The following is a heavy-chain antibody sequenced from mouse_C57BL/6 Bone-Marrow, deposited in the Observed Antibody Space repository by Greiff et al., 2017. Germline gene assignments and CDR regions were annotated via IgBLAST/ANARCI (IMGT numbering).Heavy chain of an antibody. Sequence: VQLQQSGAELARPGASVKLSCKASGYTFTSYGISWVKQRPGQGLEWIGEIYPRSGNTYYNEKFKGKATLTADKSSSTAYMELRSLTSEDSAVYFCADGFHWYFDVWGTGTTVTVSS. D-gene: IGHD2-3*01. CDR3: ADGFHWYFDV. CDR2: IYPRSGNT. V-gene: IGHV1-81*01. CDR1: GYTFTSYG. J-gene: IGHJ1*03.